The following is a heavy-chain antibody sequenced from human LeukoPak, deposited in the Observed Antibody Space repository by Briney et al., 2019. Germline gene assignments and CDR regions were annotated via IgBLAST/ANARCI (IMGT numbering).Heavy chain of an antibody. CDR3: ARWVDIVATTNPLTVSYFDY. V-gene: IGHV3-66*01. CDR2: IYSGGST. CDR1: GFTVSSNY. D-gene: IGHD5-12*01. J-gene: IGHJ4*02. Sequence: GGSLRLSCAASGFTVSSNYMSWVRQAPGKGLEWVSGIYSGGSTYYADSVKGRFTISRDNSKNTLYLQMNSLRAEDTAVYYCARWVDIVATTNPLTVSYFDYWGQGTLVTVSS.